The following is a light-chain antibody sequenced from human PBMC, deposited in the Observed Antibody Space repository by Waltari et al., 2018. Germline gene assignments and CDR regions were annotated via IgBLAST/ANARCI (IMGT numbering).Light chain of an antibody. CDR3: QQYNSYSQYT. CDR2: KAS. V-gene: IGKV1-5*03. CDR1: QSISSW. J-gene: IGKJ2*01. Sequence: DIQMTQSPSTLSASVGDRVTITCRASQSISSWLAWYQQKPGKAPKLLIYKASSLESGVPSRFSGSGSGTEFTLTISSLQPDDFATYYRQQYNSYSQYTFGQGTKLEIK.